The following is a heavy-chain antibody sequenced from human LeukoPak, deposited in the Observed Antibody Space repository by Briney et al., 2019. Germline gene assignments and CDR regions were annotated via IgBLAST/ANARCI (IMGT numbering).Heavy chain of an antibody. D-gene: IGHD1-26*01. CDR1: GFTFSSYG. J-gene: IGHJ6*02. CDR3: ARIASVVGATHYYYYYGMDV. CDR2: IWYDGSNK. Sequence: GRSLRLSCAASGFTFSSYGMHWVRQAPGKGLEWVAVIWYDGSNKYYADSVKGRFTISRDNSKNTLYLQMNSLRAEDTAVYYCARIASVVGATHYYYYYGMDVWGQGTTVTVSS. V-gene: IGHV3-33*08.